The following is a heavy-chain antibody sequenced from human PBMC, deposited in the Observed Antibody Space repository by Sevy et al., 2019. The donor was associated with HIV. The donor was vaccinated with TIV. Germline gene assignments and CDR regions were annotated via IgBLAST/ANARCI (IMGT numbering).Heavy chain of an antibody. CDR2: ISSSSYT. J-gene: IGHJ4*02. D-gene: IGHD3-16*01. CDR1: GFTFSDYY. CDR3: ARSSTYDYVWGSPCDY. V-gene: IGHV3-11*06. Sequence: GGSLRLSCAASGFTFSDYYMSWIRQAPGKGLEWVSYISSSSYTNYADSVKGRFTISRDNAKNSLYLQMNSLRAEDTAVYYCARSSTYDYVWGSPCDYWGQGTLVTVSS.